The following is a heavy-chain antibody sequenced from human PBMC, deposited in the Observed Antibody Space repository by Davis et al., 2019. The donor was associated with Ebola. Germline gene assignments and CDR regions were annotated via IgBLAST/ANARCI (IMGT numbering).Heavy chain of an antibody. CDR2: INPNDGRT. CDR1: GYNFNNYF. CDR3: ARAQFPTTSDH. J-gene: IGHJ4*02. Sequence: ASVKVSCKASGYNFNNYFITWVRQAPGQGLEWMGMINPNDGRTIYAQKFQGRVTVTTDTSTSTAYMEVGSLRSDDTAVYYCARAQFPTTSDHWGQGTLVTVSS. V-gene: IGHV1-18*01. D-gene: IGHD1-1*01.